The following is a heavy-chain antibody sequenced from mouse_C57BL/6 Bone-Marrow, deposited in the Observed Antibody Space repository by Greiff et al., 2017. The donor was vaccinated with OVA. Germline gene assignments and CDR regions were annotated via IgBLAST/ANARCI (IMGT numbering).Heavy chain of an antibody. D-gene: IGHD1-1*01. V-gene: IGHV2-2*01. CDR3: ARFYYSSSYYYFDY. J-gene: IGHJ2*01. Sequence: VKLMESGPGLVQPSQCLSITCTVSGFSFTSYGVHWVRQSPGKGLEWLGVIWSGGSTDYNAAFISRLSISKDNCKKQVFIKMNSLQADDTAIYYCARFYYSSSYYYFDYWGQGTTLTVSS. CDR2: IWSGGST. CDR1: GFSFTSYG.